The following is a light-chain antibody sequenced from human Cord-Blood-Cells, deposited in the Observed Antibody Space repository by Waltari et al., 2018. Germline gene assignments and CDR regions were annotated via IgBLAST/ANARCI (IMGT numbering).Light chain of an antibody. CDR1: SSDVGGYNY. J-gene: IGLJ3*02. CDR2: DVI. CDR3: SSYTSSSWV. Sequence: QSALTQPASVSGSPGQSITISCTGTSSDVGGYNYVSWYQQHPGKAPKLMIYDVITRPSGVSNRFSGSKSGNTASLTISGLQAEDEADYYCSSYTSSSWVFGGGTKLTVL. V-gene: IGLV2-14*01.